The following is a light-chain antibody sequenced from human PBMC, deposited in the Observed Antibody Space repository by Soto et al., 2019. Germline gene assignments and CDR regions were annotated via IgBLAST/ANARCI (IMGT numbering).Light chain of an antibody. V-gene: IGLV7-46*01. CDR1: TGAVTSGHY. CDR2: DTT. Sequence: QAVVTQEPSLTVSPGGTVTLTCDSSTGAVTSGHYPYWFQQKPGQAPRTLIYDTTNKHSWTPARFSGSLLGGKAALTLAGAQTDDEADYYCLLSYSGTNWVFGGGPKLTVL. J-gene: IGLJ3*02. CDR3: LLSYSGTNWV.